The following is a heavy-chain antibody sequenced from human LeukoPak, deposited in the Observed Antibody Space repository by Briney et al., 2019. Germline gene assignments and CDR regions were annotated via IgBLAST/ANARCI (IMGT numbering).Heavy chain of an antibody. Sequence: GGSLRLSCAASGFTFSDYWMHWVSQAPGKGLVWVSRINPDGSSASYADSVKGRFTISRDNAKNTLYLQMNSLRAEDTAVYYCAKFKVTVTSIPWGQGTLVTVSS. CDR2: INPDGSSA. J-gene: IGHJ5*02. CDR1: GFTFSDYW. CDR3: AKFKVTVTSIP. D-gene: IGHD4-11*01. V-gene: IGHV3-74*01.